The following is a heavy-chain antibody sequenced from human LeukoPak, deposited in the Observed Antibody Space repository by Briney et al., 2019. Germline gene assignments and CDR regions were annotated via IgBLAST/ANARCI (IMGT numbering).Heavy chain of an antibody. J-gene: IGHJ4*02. CDR3: TAKSDTYGHFDY. D-gene: IGHD5-18*01. Sequence: GSLKLSCAASGFRFSDATVHWVRQASGTGLEWVGRIRSKGNSYATSYAASVRGRFTISRDDSENTAYLQMNSLKTEDTAIYFCTAKSDTYGHFDYWGQGMLVTVSS. CDR2: IRSKGNSYAT. CDR1: GFRFSDAT. V-gene: IGHV3-73*01.